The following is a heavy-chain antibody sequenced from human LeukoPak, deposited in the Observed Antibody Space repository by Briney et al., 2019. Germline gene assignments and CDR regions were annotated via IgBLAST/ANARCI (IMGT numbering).Heavy chain of an antibody. CDR2: VYYSGST. J-gene: IGHJ3*02. CDR1: GGAISSYS. Sequence: PSETLSLTCTVSGGAISSYSWSWIRQPPGKGLEWIGYVYYSGSTNYTPSLKSRVTISVDTSKNQFSLKLSSVTAADTAVYYCARGRDILTGYGDAFDIWGQGTMVTVSS. CDR3: ARGRDILTGYGDAFDI. D-gene: IGHD3-9*01. V-gene: IGHV4-59*01.